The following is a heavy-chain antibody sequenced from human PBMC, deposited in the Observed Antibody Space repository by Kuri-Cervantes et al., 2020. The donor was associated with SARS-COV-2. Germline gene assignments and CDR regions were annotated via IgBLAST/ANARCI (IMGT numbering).Heavy chain of an antibody. J-gene: IGHJ3*02. CDR2: IYPGDSDT. D-gene: IGHD3-22*01. Sequence: KVSCKGSGYSFTSYWIGWVRQMPGKGLEWMGIIYPGDSDTRYGPSFQGQVTISADKSISTAYLQWSSLKASDTAMYYCARSVDSSDSGLAFDIWGQGTMVTVSS. V-gene: IGHV5-51*01. CDR1: GYSFTSYW. CDR3: ARSVDSSDSGLAFDI.